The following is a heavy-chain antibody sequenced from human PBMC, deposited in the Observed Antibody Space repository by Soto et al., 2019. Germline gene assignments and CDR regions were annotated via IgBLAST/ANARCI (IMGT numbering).Heavy chain of an antibody. CDR1: GFSLTTSGVG. V-gene: IGHV2-5*02. J-gene: IGHJ4*02. D-gene: IGHD7-27*01. Sequence: QITLTESGPTRVKPTQTLALTCTFSGFSLTTSGVGVGWIREPPGKALEWLAVIYWDDDKRYSPSLKNRLTLTKDTSKNQVVLTMTDMDPVDTATYFCAHRGYMYGNWDQGFFDYWGRGTLVTVSS. CDR3: AHRGYMYGNWDQGFFDY. CDR2: IYWDDDK.